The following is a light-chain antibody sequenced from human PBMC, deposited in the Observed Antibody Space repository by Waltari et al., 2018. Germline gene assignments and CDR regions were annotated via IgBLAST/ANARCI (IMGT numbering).Light chain of an antibody. CDR3: QSYDSSLRRV. Sequence: SVPPQPPSLSPPPGHSISTSRARPSSHTHAASGFHWSRQLPGTAPQLLIYGTNNRPSGVPDRFSGSKSGTSASLAITGLQVEDEAEYHCQSYDSSLRRVFGGGTKLTVL. CDR1: SSHTHAASG. V-gene: IGLV1-40*01. J-gene: IGLJ2*01. CDR2: GTN.